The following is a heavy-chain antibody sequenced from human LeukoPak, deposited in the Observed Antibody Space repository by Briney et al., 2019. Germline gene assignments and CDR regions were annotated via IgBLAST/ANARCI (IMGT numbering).Heavy chain of an antibody. J-gene: IGHJ4*02. D-gene: IGHD3-22*01. CDR2: IVVGSGNT. Sequence: SVKVSCKASGFTFTSSAMQWVRQARGQRLEWIGWIVVGSGNTNYAQKFQERVTITRDMSTSTAYMELSSLRSEDTAVYYCAAVPYYYDSSGPVGYWGQGTLVTVSS. V-gene: IGHV1-58*02. CDR3: AAVPYYYDSSGPVGY. CDR1: GFTFTSSA.